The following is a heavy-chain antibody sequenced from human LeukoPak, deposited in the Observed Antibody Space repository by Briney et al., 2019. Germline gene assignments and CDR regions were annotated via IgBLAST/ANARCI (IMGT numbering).Heavy chain of an antibody. J-gene: IGHJ3*02. D-gene: IGHD3-10*01. CDR1: GYTLTELS. Sequence: ASVKVSCKVSGYTLTELSMHWVRQAPGKGLEWMGSVYLEDGETIYAQKSQGRVTMTEDTSTDTAYMELRSLRSEDTAVYYCATDRVGGINAFDIWGQGTMVTVSS. CDR3: ATDRVGGINAFDI. V-gene: IGHV1-24*01. CDR2: VYLEDGET.